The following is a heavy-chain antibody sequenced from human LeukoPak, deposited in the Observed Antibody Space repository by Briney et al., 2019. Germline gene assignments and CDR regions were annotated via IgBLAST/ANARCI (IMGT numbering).Heavy chain of an antibody. CDR2: IWSDGSSK. J-gene: IGHJ6*02. CDR1: GFTFSSYG. V-gene: IGHV3-33*01. D-gene: IGHD3-3*01. CDR3: ARCRPILFVDV. Sequence: PGGSLRLSCAASGFTFSSYGMHWVRQAPGKGLEWVAVIWSDGSSKYYADSVKGRFTISRDNSKNTLYLQMNSLRAEDTAVYYCARCRPILFVDVWGQGTPVTVSS.